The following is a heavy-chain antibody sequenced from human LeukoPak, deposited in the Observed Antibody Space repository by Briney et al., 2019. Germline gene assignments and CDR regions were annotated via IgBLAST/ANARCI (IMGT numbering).Heavy chain of an antibody. CDR2: IYSDNT. D-gene: IGHD6-19*01. CDR3: AREGGSDWYSGWFDP. CDR1: GFTVSSNS. V-gene: IGHV3-53*01. Sequence: GGSLRLSCTVSGFTVSSNSMSWVRQAPGKGLEWVSFIYSDNTHYSDSVKGRFTISRDNSKNTLYLQMNSLRAEDTALYYCAREGGSDWYSGWFDPWGQGTLVTVSS. J-gene: IGHJ5*02.